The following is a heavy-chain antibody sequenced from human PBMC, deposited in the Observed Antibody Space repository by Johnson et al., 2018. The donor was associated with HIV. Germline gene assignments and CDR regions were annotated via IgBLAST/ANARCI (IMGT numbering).Heavy chain of an antibody. V-gene: IGHV3-13*05. CDR2: IGTAGDP. CDR1: GFTFSSYD. Sequence: VQLVESGGGLVQPGGSLRLSCAASGFTFSSYDMHWVRQATGQGLEWVSAIGTAGDPYYPGSVKGRFTISRENAKNSLYLQMNSLRAGDTAVYYCARAGSSGWSNDAFDIWGQGTMVTVSS. CDR3: ARAGSSGWSNDAFDI. J-gene: IGHJ3*02. D-gene: IGHD6-19*01.